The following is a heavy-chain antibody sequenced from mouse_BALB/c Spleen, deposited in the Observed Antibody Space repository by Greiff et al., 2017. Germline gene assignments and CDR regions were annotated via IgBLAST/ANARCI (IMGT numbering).Heavy chain of an antibody. CDR2: ISSGGGST. D-gene: IGHD2-1*01. Sequence: EVMLVESGGGLVKPGGSLKLSCAASGFAFSSYDMSWVRQTPEKRLEWVAYISSGGGSTYYPDTVKGRFTISRDNAKNTLYLQMSSLKSEDTAMYYCARPLYYGNSAWFAYWGQGTLVTVSA. CDR1: GFAFSSYD. V-gene: IGHV5-12-1*01. J-gene: IGHJ3*01. CDR3: ARPLYYGNSAWFAY.